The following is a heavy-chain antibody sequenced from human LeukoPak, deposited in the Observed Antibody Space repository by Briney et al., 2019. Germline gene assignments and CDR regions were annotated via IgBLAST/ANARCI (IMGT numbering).Heavy chain of an antibody. V-gene: IGHV3-9*01. CDR1: GFTFDDYA. CDR3: AKGAIAVAGTFYFDY. Sequence: PGGSLRLSCAASGFTFDDYAMHWVRQAPGKGLEWVSGISWNSGSIGYADSVKGRFTISRDNAKNSLYLQMNSLRAADTALYYCAKGAIAVAGTFYFDYWGQGTLVTVSS. J-gene: IGHJ4*02. CDR2: ISWNSGSI. D-gene: IGHD6-19*01.